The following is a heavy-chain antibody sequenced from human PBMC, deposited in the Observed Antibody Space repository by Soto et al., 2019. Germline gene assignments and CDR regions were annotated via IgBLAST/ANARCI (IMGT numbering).Heavy chain of an antibody. Sequence: EVQLVESGGGLVKPGGSLRLSCAASGFTFSSYSMNWVRQAPGKGLEWVSSISSSSSYIYYADSVKGRFTISRDNAKNSLYLQMNRLRAEDTAVYYCARDFSSSWPYCYGMDVWGQGTTVTVSS. J-gene: IGHJ6*02. D-gene: IGHD6-13*01. CDR1: GFTFSSYS. CDR2: ISSSSSYI. V-gene: IGHV3-21*01. CDR3: ARDFSSSWPYCYGMDV.